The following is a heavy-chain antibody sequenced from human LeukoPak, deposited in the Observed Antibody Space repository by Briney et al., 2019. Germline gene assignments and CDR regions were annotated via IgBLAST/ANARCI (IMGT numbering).Heavy chain of an antibody. V-gene: IGHV1-69*04. CDR2: IIPILGIA. D-gene: IGHD3-22*01. CDR3: ARAFDDSSTYYFDY. Sequence: GSSVKASCKASGGTFSSYAISWVRQAPGQGLEWMGRIIPILGIANYAQKFQGRVTITADKSTSTAYMELSSLRSEDTAVYYCARAFDDSSTYYFDYWGQGTLVTVSS. CDR1: GGTFSSYA. J-gene: IGHJ4*02.